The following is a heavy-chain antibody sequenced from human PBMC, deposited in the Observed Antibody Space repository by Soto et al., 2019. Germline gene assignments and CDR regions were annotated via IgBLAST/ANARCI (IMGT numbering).Heavy chain of an antibody. CDR3: VKDPISSSSWGEWFDP. Sequence: GSLRLSCSASGFTFSSYAMHWVRQAPGKGLEYVSAISSNGGSTYYADSVKGRFTISRDNSKNTLYLQMSSLRAEDTAVYYCVKDPISSSSWGEWFDPWGQGTLVTVSS. V-gene: IGHV3-64D*08. D-gene: IGHD6-13*01. J-gene: IGHJ5*02. CDR1: GFTFSSYA. CDR2: ISSNGGST.